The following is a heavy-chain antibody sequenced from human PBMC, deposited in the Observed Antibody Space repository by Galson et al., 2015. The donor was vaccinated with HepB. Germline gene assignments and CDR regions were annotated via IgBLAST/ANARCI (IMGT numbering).Heavy chain of an antibody. CDR1: GYSFTSYW. Sequence: QSGAEVKKPGESLKISCKGSGYSFTSYWIGWVRQMPGKGLEWMGIIYPGDSDARYSPSFQGQVTISADKSISTAYLQWSSLKASDTAMYYCARRAGYSSGWYREGDYWGQGTLVTVSS. V-gene: IGHV5-51*03. J-gene: IGHJ4*02. CDR2: IYPGDSDA. D-gene: IGHD6-19*01. CDR3: ARRAGYSSGWYREGDY.